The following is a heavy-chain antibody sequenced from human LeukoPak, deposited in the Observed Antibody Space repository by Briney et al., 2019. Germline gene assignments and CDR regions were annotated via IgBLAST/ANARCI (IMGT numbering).Heavy chain of an antibody. J-gene: IGHJ4*02. Sequence: ASVMVSCKASGYTFTSYDINWVRQATGQGLEWMGWMNPNSGNTGYAQKFQGRVTITRNTSISTAYMELSSLRSEDTAVYYCARGRGIAVAGTWGYWGQGTLVTVSS. CDR1: GYTFTSYD. V-gene: IGHV1-8*03. CDR2: MNPNSGNT. CDR3: ARGRGIAVAGTWGY. D-gene: IGHD6-19*01.